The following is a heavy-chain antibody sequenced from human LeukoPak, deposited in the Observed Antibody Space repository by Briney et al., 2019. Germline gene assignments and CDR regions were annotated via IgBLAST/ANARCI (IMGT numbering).Heavy chain of an antibody. CDR2: ISCTTGRII. CDR1: GFTFSDYY. CDR3: ARYYSDAFDV. V-gene: IGHV3-11*04. D-gene: IGHD3-10*01. Sequence: GWSVRLSCAASGFTFSDYYMTWIRQAPGKGLEWLSYISCTTGRIIYYADSVKGRFTISRDNTENSLFLQMVSLRVEDTAVYYCARYYSDAFDVWGQGTVVTVSS. J-gene: IGHJ3*01.